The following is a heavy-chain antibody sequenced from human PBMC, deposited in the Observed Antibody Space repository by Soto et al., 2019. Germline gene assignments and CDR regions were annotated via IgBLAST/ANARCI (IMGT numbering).Heavy chain of an antibody. CDR1: GFTFSSYA. V-gene: IGHV3-23*01. D-gene: IGHD3-3*01. CDR2: ISGSGGST. Sequence: EVQLLESGGGLVQPGGSLRLSCAASGFTFSSYAMSWVRQAPGKGLEWVSAISGSGGSTYYADSVKGRFTISRDNSKNTLYLQMNSLRAEDTAVYYCAKDTTIDDFWSGYTTNTYDGMDVWGQGTTVTVSS. CDR3: AKDTTIDDFWSGYTTNTYDGMDV. J-gene: IGHJ6*02.